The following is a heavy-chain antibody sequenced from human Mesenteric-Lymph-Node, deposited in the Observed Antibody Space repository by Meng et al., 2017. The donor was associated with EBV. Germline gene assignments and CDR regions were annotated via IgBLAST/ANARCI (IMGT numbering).Heavy chain of an antibody. CDR1: GFTFSDHY. V-gene: IGHV3-72*01. CDR3: TTEENSNE. Sequence: EVQLVESGGGLVQPGGSLRLSCAASGFTFSDHYMDWVRQAPGKGLEWVGRTRNKANSYTTEYAASVKGRFTISRDDSKNSLYLQMNSLKTEDTAVYYCTTEENSNEWGQGTLVTVSS. CDR2: TRNKANSYTT. J-gene: IGHJ4*02. D-gene: IGHD6-6*01.